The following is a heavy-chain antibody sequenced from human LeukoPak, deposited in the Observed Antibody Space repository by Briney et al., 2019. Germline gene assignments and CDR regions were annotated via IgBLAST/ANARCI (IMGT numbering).Heavy chain of an antibody. Sequence: PGGSLRLSCAVSRFTFSTYAMSWVRQAPGQGLEWVSSINSGSTYIKYADSVRGRFTISRDNAKNSLYLQMNNLRAEDTAVYYCSRADKAAAGDYWGQGTLVTVSS. D-gene: IGHD6-13*01. V-gene: IGHV3-21*01. J-gene: IGHJ4*02. CDR1: RFTFSTYA. CDR2: INSGSTYI. CDR3: SRADKAAAGDY.